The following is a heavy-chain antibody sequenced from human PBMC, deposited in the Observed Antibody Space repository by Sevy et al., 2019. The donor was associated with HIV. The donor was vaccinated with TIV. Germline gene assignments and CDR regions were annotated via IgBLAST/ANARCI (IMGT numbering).Heavy chain of an antibody. CDR1: GFTFNSYA. CDR3: AKDRRRVGVPGSSHYAMDV. D-gene: IGHD2-2*01. Sequence: GESLKISCAASGFTFNSYAISWVRQAPGKGLEWVSSISGGGGSTYYADSVKGRFTISRDNSKNVLSLQMDSLRGEDTTLYYCAKDRRRVGVPGSSHYAMDVWGQGTMVTVSS. J-gene: IGHJ6*02. CDR2: ISGGGGST. V-gene: IGHV3-23*01.